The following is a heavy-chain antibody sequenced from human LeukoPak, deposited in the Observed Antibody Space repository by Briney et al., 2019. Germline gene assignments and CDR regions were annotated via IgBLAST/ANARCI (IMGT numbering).Heavy chain of an antibody. CDR3: ARGGETGN. Sequence: PGGSLRLSCAASGFTFSSYAMSWVRQAPGKGLERVSHISGSGDTTYYADSVKGRFTISRDNSKNTLYVQVNSLGTEDTAVYYCARGGETGNWGQGTLVTVSS. V-gene: IGHV3-23*01. J-gene: IGHJ4*02. CDR2: ISGSGDTT. CDR1: GFTFSSYA. D-gene: IGHD3-10*01.